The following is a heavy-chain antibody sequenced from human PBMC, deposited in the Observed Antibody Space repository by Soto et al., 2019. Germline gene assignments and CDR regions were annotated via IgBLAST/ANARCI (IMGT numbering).Heavy chain of an antibody. J-gene: IGHJ5*02. CDR3: AKEGIGGIFGARGFYP. CDR2: IYRGGDT. CDR1: GFIVSDTY. V-gene: IGHV3-53*01. D-gene: IGHD3-3*01. Sequence: RRLSCAASGFIVSDTYMNWVRQAPGKGLEWVSAIYRGGDTYYADSGKGRFTISRDNSTVYLPMNNLRAEDTAMYYCAKEGIGGIFGARGFYPWGQGTLVTVSS.